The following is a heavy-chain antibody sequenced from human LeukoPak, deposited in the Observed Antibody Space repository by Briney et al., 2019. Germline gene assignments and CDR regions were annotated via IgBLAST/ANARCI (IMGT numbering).Heavy chain of an antibody. V-gene: IGHV1-2*02. Sequence: ASVTVSCKASGFIFTGYYMHWVRQAPGQGLEWMGCINANSGGTNYAQKFQGRVTMTRDTSISTAYMDLSRLRSDDTAVYYCARDHPYSSGWYGRVEALDLWGQGTTVTVSS. CDR2: INANSGGT. CDR3: ARDHPYSSGWYGRVEALDL. CDR1: GFIFTGYY. J-gene: IGHJ3*01. D-gene: IGHD6-19*01.